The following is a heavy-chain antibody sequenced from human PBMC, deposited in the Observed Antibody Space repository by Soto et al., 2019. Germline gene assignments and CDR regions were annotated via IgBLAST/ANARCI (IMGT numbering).Heavy chain of an antibody. V-gene: IGHV4-30-2*01. J-gene: IGHJ4*02. CDR3: AAGGGLPRYS. D-gene: IGHD5-12*01. Sequence: QLQLQESGSGLVKPSQTLSLTCAVSGGSISSGGYSWSWIRQPPGKGLEWIGYIYHSGSTYYNPSLKSRVTSSVDRSKNRFPLKVSSVAAADTAVYYCAAGGGLPRYSWGQGTLGTVSS. CDR1: GGSISSGGYS. CDR2: IYHSGST.